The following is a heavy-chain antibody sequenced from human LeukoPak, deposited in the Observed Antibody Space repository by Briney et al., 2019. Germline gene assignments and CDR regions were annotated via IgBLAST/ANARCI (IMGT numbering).Heavy chain of an antibody. J-gene: IGHJ3*02. V-gene: IGHV3-30*18. CDR2: ISFDGSNK. CDR1: GFTFSSYG. Sequence: GRSLRLSCAASGFTFSSYGMHWVRQAPGKGLEWVAVISFDGSNKYYADSVKGRFTISRDNSKNTLYLQMNSLRAEDTAVYYCAKSIVEATGDAFDIWGQGTMVTVSS. CDR3: AKSIVEATGDAFDI. D-gene: IGHD1-26*01.